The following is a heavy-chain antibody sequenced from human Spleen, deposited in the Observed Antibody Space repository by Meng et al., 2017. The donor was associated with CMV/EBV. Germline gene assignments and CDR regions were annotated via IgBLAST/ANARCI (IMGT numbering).Heavy chain of an antibody. CDR1: GFTFSSYG. CDR3: ARDQGNIVVVPAAVDY. V-gene: IGHV3-33*01. D-gene: IGHD2-2*01. CDR2: IWYDGSRE. Sequence: GESLKISCVASGFTFSSYGMHWVRQAPGKGLEWVAIIWYDGSREEYAESVKGRFTISRDNAKNSLYLQMNSLRAEDTAVYYCARDQGNIVVVPAAVDYWGQGTLVTVSS. J-gene: IGHJ4*02.